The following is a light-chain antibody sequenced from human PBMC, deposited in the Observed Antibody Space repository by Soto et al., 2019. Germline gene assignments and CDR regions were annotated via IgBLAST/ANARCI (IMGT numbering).Light chain of an antibody. V-gene: IGLV2-14*01. J-gene: IGLJ1*01. CDR1: GSDVGGYNY. CDR2: EVS. CDR3: CSYVSSISYV. Sequence: QSALTQPASVSGSPGQSVTISCTGTGSDVGGYNYVSWYQQHPGKAPKLVIYEVSNRPSGVSHRFSGSKSGNTASLTISGLQAEDEADYYCCSYVSSISYVFGTGTKVTVL.